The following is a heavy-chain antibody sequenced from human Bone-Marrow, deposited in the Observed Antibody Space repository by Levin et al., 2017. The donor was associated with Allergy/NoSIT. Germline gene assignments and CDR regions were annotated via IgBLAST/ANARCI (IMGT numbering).Heavy chain of an antibody. CDR3: ARENSGTYGYALDM. D-gene: IGHD1-26*01. CDR1: GFTFSSHW. J-gene: IGHJ3*02. CDR2: INQDGSEI. V-gene: IGHV3-7*01. Sequence: PGGSLRLSCAASGFTFSSHWMSWVRQAPGKGLEWVANINQDGSEIYYVDSVRDRFTISRDNAKNSLFLQMNSLRADDTAVYSCARENSGTYGYALDMWGQGTTVTVSS.